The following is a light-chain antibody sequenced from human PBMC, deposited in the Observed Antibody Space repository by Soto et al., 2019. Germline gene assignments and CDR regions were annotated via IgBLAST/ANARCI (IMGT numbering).Light chain of an antibody. CDR3: QQYNDWALT. J-gene: IGKJ4*01. CDR2: DIS. V-gene: IGKV3D-15*01. CDR1: QSVSSN. Sequence: EIVMTHSPSTLSVSPGERATLSCRASQSVSSNLAWYQQKPGQAPSLLIYDISARATGIPTRFSGSGSGTEFNLTISSLQFEDFAVYYCQQYNDWALTFGGGTKVDIK.